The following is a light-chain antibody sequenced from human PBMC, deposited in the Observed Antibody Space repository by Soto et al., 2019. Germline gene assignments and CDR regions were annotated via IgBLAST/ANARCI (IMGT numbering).Light chain of an antibody. CDR2: STA. CDR3: QQSYFTPIT. Sequence: DIQMTQSPSSLAASVGDRVTITCLASQTINKYLNWYQQTSGKAPKLLIYSTARLGGGVPSRFSGSGSGTDFTLTINSLQPEDFATYYCQQSYFTPITFGQGTRLEIK. CDR1: QTINKY. V-gene: IGKV1-39*01. J-gene: IGKJ5*01.